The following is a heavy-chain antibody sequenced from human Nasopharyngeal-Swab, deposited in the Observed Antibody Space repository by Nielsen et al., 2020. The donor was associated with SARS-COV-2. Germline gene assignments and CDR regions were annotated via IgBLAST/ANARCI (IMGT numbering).Heavy chain of an antibody. CDR3: ASIIQLWFAFDI. D-gene: IGHD5-18*01. J-gene: IGHJ3*02. V-gene: IGHV3-53*04. CDR1: GFTVSSNY. Sequence: GESLKISCAAPGFTVSSNYMSWVRQAPGKGLEWVSVIYSGGGTYYADSMKGRFTISRHNSKNTLYLQMNSLRAEDTAVYYCASIIQLWFAFDIWGQGTMVTVSS. CDR2: IYSGGGT.